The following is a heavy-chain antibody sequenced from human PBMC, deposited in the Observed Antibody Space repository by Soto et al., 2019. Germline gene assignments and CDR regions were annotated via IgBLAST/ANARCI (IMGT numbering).Heavy chain of an antibody. CDR1: GGSISSSSYY. CDR3: ARHYGYCSGGSCYSPWFDP. J-gene: IGHJ5*02. Sequence: QLQLQESGPGLVKPSETLSLTCTVSGGSISSSSYYWGWIRQPPGKGLEWIGSIYYSGSTYYNPSLKGRVTISVDTSKNQFSLKLSSVTAADTAVYYCARHYGYCSGGSCYSPWFDPWGQGTLVTVSS. CDR2: IYYSGST. V-gene: IGHV4-39*01. D-gene: IGHD2-15*01.